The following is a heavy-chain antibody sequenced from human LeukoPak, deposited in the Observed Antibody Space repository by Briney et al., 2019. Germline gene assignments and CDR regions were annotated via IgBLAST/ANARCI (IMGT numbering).Heavy chain of an antibody. J-gene: IGHJ1*01. CDR3: SRDEGWEQFKH. V-gene: IGHV3-66*01. Sequence: GGSLRLSCVASGLRVGSNYMSWVRQPPGRGLEWVAQLYSAGNTYYADSVKGRFTISRDDAKNTLFLQMNNLRVEDTAVYYCSRDEGWEQFKHWGQGTLVTVSS. CDR1: GLRVGSNY. D-gene: IGHD1/OR15-1a*01. CDR2: LYSAGNT.